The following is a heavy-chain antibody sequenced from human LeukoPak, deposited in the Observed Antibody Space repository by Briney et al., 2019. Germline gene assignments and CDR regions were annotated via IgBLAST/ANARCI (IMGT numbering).Heavy chain of an antibody. CDR2: ISSTSTTI. CDR1: GFTFSSSS. V-gene: IGHV3-48*04. J-gene: IGHJ6*03. D-gene: IGHD3-10*01. Sequence: GGSLRLSCAASGFTFSSSSMNWVRQAPGKGLEWVSYISSTSTTIYYADSVKGRFTISRDNAKNSLYLQMNSLRAEDTAVYYCAKDRAYYYGSGSLTRHMDVWGKGTTVTVSS. CDR3: AKDRAYYYGSGSLTRHMDV.